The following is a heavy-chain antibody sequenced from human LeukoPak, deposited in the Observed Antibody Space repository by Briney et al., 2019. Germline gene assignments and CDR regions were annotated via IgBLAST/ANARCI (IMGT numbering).Heavy chain of an antibody. Sequence: ASVKVSCKASGGTFSSYAISWVRQAPGQGLEWMGRIIPILGIANYAQKFQGRVTITADKSTSTAYMELSSLRSEDTAVCYCATDRNYYDSSGFDYWGQGTLVTVSS. J-gene: IGHJ4*02. V-gene: IGHV1-69*04. D-gene: IGHD3-22*01. CDR3: ATDRNYYDSSGFDY. CDR2: IIPILGIA. CDR1: GGTFSSYA.